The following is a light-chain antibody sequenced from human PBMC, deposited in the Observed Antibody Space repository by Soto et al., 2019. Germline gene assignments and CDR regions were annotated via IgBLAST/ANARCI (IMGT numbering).Light chain of an antibody. V-gene: IGLV1-40*01. CDR2: GNS. CDR1: SSNTGAGYD. Sequence: QLVLTQPPSVSGAPGQRVTISCTGSSSNTGAGYDVHWYQQLPGTAPKLLIYGNSNRPSGVPDRFSDSKSGTSASLAITGLQAEDEADYYCQSYDSSLSGSVFGGGTKVTVL. CDR3: QSYDSSLSGSV. J-gene: IGLJ3*02.